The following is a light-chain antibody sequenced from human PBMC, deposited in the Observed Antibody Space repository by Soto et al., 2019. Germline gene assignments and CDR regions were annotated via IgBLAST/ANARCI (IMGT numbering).Light chain of an antibody. CDR1: RSNIGSNT. J-gene: IGLJ2*01. CDR3: ATWDDSLNGHVV. Sequence: QAVVTQPPSESGTPGQRVTISCSGSRSNIGSNTVNWYQQLPGTDPKFLIYSNNQRPSGVPKRFSGSKSGTSASLAISGLQSEDEADYYCATWDDSLNGHVVFGGGTKLTVL. V-gene: IGLV1-44*01. CDR2: SNN.